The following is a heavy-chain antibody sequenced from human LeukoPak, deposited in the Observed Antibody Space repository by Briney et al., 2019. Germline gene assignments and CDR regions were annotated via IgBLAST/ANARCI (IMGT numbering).Heavy chain of an antibody. CDR3: AKDADNWKYGADY. J-gene: IGHJ4*02. Sequence: GGSLRLSCAASGFTFSNYAMSWVRQAPGKELQWVSTISARDGRTYYTDSVKGRFTISRDNSKNTLYLQMNSLRTDDTAVYYCAKDADNWKYGADYWGQGTLVTVSS. CDR1: GFTFSNYA. CDR2: ISARDGRT. D-gene: IGHD1-7*01. V-gene: IGHV3-23*01.